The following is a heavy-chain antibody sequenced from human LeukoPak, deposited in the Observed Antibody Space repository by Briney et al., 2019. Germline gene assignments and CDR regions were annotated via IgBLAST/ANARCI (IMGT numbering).Heavy chain of an antibody. CDR2: IYARGST. V-gene: IGHV4-61*02. CDR3: ARGRRVPAAIYYYYYYMDV. CDR1: GGSISGNYY. J-gene: IGHJ6*03. D-gene: IGHD2-2*01. Sequence: SETLSLTCTVSGGSISGNYYWSWIRQPAGKGLEWIGRIYARGSTNYNPSLKSRVTISVDTSKNQFSLKLSSVTAADTAVYFCARGRRVPAAIYYYYYYMDVWGKGTTVTISS.